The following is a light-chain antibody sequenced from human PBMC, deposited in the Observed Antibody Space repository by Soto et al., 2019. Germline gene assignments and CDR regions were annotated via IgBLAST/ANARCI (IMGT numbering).Light chain of an antibody. Sequence: EIVLTQSPATLSLSPGERATLSCRASQSVCSYFAWYQQKLGQAPRILIYDASNRATGIPARFSGSGSGTDFTLTISSLEPDDFAVYYCQQRGNWPVTFGQGTRVDIK. V-gene: IGKV3-11*01. CDR1: QSVCSY. CDR2: DAS. J-gene: IGKJ1*01. CDR3: QQRGNWPVT.